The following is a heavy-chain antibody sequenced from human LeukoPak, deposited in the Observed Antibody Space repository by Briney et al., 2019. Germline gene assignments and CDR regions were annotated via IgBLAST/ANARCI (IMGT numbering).Heavy chain of an antibody. Sequence: SETLSLTCTVSGGSISSSNYYWGWIRQPPGKGLEWIGNIYYSGSTYYKPSLKPRVTISVDTSKNQFSLKLTSVTAADTAVYYCARHASVDGNWPRPLDYWGQGSLVTVSS. CDR2: IYYSGST. CDR3: ARHASVDGNWPRPLDY. V-gene: IGHV4-39*01. J-gene: IGHJ4*02. CDR1: GGSISSSNYY. D-gene: IGHD6-19*01.